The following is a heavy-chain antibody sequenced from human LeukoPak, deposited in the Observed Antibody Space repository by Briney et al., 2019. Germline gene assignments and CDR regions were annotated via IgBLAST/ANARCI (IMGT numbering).Heavy chain of an antibody. CDR2: MNPNSGNT. CDR3: ARATLNYDILTGYPRFDP. CDR1: GYTFTSYD. V-gene: IGHV1-8*03. J-gene: IGHJ5*02. D-gene: IGHD3-9*01. Sequence: ASVKVSCKASGYTFTSYDINWVRQATGQGLEWMGWMNPNSGNTGYAQKFQGRVTITRNTSIGTAYMELSSLRSEDTAVYYCARATLNYDILTGYPRFDPWGQGTLVTVSS.